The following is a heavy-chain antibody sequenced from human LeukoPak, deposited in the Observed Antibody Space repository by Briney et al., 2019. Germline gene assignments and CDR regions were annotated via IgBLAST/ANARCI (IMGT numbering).Heavy chain of an antibody. V-gene: IGHV3-49*03. CDR1: GFTFGDYA. J-gene: IGHJ6*02. Sequence: GGSLRLSCTASGFTFGDYAMSWFRQAPGKGLEWVGFIRSKAYGGTTEYAASVKGRFTISGDDSKSIAYLQMNSLKTEDTAVYYCTRRYSSGWLNCYYYGMDVWGQGTTVTVSS. CDR3: TRRYSSGWLNCYYYGMDV. CDR2: IRSKAYGGTT. D-gene: IGHD6-19*01.